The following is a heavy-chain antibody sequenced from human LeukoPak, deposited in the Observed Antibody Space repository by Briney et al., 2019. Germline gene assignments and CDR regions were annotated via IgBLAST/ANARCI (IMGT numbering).Heavy chain of an antibody. CDR3: ARERIMYYDFFSDYT. Sequence: PGGSLRLSCAGSGFSFRSYAMHWVRQAPGKGLEWVALISYDGSNQYYAESVKGRFIISRYNSNDILHLQMNSLTAEDTALYYCARERIMYYDFFSDYTWGQGTLVTVSS. CDR1: GFSFRSYA. J-gene: IGHJ5*02. V-gene: IGHV3-30*03. D-gene: IGHD3-3*01. CDR2: ISYDGSNQ.